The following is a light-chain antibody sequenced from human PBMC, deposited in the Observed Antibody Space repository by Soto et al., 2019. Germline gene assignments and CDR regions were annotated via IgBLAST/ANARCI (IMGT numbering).Light chain of an antibody. Sequence: AVVTQEPSLTVSPGGTVTLTCGSSTGAVTSGHYPYWFQQKPGQAPRTLIYDTSNKHSWTPARFSGSLLGGKAALTLSGVQPEDEAEYYCLLSYSGARLVVFGGGTKLTVL. CDR1: TGAVTSGHY. CDR2: DTS. V-gene: IGLV7-46*01. J-gene: IGLJ2*01. CDR3: LLSYSGARLVV.